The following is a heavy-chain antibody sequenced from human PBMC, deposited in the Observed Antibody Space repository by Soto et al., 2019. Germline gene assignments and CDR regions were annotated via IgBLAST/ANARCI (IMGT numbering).Heavy chain of an antibody. CDR3: TREPHRGGLWVAPFDY. D-gene: IGHD3-16*01. Sequence: EVQLVESGGGLVKPGRSLRLSCTASGFTFGDYAMSWFRQAPGKGLEWVGFIRSKAYGGTTEYAASVKGRFTISRDDSKSIAYLQMNSLKTEDTAVYYCTREPHRGGLWVAPFDYWGQGTLVTVSS. J-gene: IGHJ4*02. CDR2: IRSKAYGGTT. V-gene: IGHV3-49*05. CDR1: GFTFGDYA.